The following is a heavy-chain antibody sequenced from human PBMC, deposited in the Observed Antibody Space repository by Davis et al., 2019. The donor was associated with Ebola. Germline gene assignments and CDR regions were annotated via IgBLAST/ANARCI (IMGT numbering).Heavy chain of an antibody. D-gene: IGHD1-1*01. V-gene: IGHV4-31*03. Sequence: LRLSCTVSGGSISSGGYYWSWIRQHPGKGLEWIGYIYYSGSTYYNPSLKSRVTISVDTSKNQFSLKLSSVTAADTAVYYCAREGRDWNGWFDPWGQGTLVTVSS. J-gene: IGHJ5*02. CDR1: GGSISSGGYY. CDR3: AREGRDWNGWFDP. CDR2: IYYSGST.